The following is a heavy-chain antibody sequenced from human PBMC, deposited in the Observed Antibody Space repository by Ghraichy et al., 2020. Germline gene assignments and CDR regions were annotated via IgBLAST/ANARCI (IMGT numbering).Heavy chain of an antibody. V-gene: IGHV3-7*03. Sequence: PGGSLRLSCAASGFGISSHSMSWVRQAPGKGLEWVANIKQDGSDKYYVDSVKGRFTISRDNAKNSMYLQMNSLRAGDTAVYYCARGGATFDYWGQGTLVTVSS. CDR3: ARGGATFDY. CDR1: GFGISSHS. D-gene: IGHD1-26*01. J-gene: IGHJ4*02. CDR2: IKQDGSDK.